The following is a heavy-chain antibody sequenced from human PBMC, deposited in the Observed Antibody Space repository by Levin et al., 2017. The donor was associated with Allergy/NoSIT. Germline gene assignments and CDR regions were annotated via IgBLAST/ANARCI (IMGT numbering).Heavy chain of an antibody. J-gene: IGHJ4*02. CDR2: IDHSGST. CDR1: GGSISSSNW. CDR3: ARDAGNYDGSGYYFDY. Sequence: SSETLSLTCGVFGGSISSSNWWSWVRQPPGKGLEWIGEIDHSGSTNYNPSLKSRVTISVDKSQNQLSLKLSSVTAADTAVYYCARDAGNYDGSGYYFDYWGQGTLVTVSS. V-gene: IGHV4-4*02. D-gene: IGHD3-22*01.